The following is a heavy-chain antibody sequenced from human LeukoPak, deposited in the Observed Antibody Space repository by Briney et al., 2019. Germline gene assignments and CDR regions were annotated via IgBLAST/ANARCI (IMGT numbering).Heavy chain of an antibody. J-gene: IGHJ4*02. D-gene: IGHD3-22*01. CDR2: ISSSSSYI. CDR3: ARDFNYYDSSGYYGVVDY. CDR1: GFTFSSYS. V-gene: IGHV3-21*01. Sequence: PGGSLRLSCAASGFTFSSYSMNWVRQAPGKGLEWVSSISSSSSYIYYADSVKGRFTISRDNAKNSLYLQMNSLRAEDTAVYYCARDFNYYDSSGYYGVVDYWGQGTLVTVSS.